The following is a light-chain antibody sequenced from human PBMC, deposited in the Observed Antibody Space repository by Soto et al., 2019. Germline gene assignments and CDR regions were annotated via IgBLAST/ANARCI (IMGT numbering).Light chain of an antibody. J-gene: IGLJ1*01. V-gene: IGLV2-8*01. CDR2: EVT. CDR3: AAWDDSLSGLYV. CDR1: SSDVGYYDS. Sequence: QSALTQPPSASGSPGQSVSISCTGTSSDVGYYDSVSWYRRYPGEAPKLIIYEVTKRPSGVPDRFSGSKSGTSASLAISGLRSEDEADYYCAAWDDSLSGLYVFGTGTKVTVL.